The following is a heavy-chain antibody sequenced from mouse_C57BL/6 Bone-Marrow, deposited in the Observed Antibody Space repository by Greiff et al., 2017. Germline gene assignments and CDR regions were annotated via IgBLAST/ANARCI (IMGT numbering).Heavy chain of an antibody. CDR2: ISSGSSTI. Sequence: EVKLMESGGGLVKPGGSLKLSCAASGFTFSDDGMHWVRQVPEKGLEWVAYISSGSSTIYYASTVKGRCTISRDNAKNTLFLQMTSLRSKDTAMYYYARNGSHYFDYWGQGTTLTVSS. CDR1: GFTFSDDG. D-gene: IGHD2-2*01. CDR3: ARNGSHYFDY. V-gene: IGHV5-17*01. J-gene: IGHJ2*01.